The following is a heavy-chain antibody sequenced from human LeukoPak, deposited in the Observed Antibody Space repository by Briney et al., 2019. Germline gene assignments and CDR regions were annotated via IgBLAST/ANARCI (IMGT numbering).Heavy chain of an antibody. Sequence: VGSLTLSRPSTRFIFSSYSLNGVGQPPAKGLEWVSSISSKSSYIYYADSVKSRFTISRDNAKNSLYLQMNSLRAEDTAVYYCARDLSSWPDYYYYYMDVWGKGTTVTVSS. CDR1: RFIFSSYS. CDR2: ISSKSSYI. J-gene: IGHJ6*03. CDR3: ARDLSSWPDYYYYYMDV. V-gene: IGHV3-21*01. D-gene: IGHD6-13*01.